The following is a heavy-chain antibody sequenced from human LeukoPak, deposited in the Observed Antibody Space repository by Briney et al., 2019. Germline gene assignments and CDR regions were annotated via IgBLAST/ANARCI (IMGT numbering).Heavy chain of an antibody. Sequence: SGPTLVKPTQTLTLTCTFSGFSLSTSAVGVGWIRQPSGKALEWLALVHRDDDKRYSPSLKSRLTITKDTSRNQVVLTMTNMDPVDTATYYCAHATLVYDSSGYYMGWFDPWGQGTLVTVSS. CDR1: GFSLSTSAVG. CDR2: VHRDDDK. CDR3: AHATLVYDSSGYYMGWFDP. J-gene: IGHJ5*02. V-gene: IGHV2-5*02. D-gene: IGHD3-22*01.